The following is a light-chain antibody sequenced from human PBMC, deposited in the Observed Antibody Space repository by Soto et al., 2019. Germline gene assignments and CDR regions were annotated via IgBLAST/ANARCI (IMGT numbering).Light chain of an antibody. J-gene: IGLJ2*01. Sequence: QSVLTQPPSVSGAPGQRVTISCTGSDSNIGARYDVHWYQQLPGTAPKLLIYGNSKRPSGVPDRFSGSKSGTSASLAITGLQAEDEADYYCQSYDSSLSGSVFGGGTKLTVL. CDR3: QSYDSSLSGSV. CDR1: DSNIGARYD. CDR2: GNS. V-gene: IGLV1-40*01.